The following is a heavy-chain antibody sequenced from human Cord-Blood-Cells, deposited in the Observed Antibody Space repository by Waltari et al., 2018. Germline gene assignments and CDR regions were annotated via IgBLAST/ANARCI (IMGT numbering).Heavy chain of an antibody. CDR2: ISYDGSNK. D-gene: IGHD3-10*01. CDR1: GFPFSSYA. CDR3: ARDLLLWFRELLFLFDY. V-gene: IGHV3-30-3*01. J-gene: IGHJ4*02. Sequence: QVQLVESGGGVVQPGRSLRLSFAASGFPFSSYAMHWVRQAPGKGLEWVAVISYDGSNKSYADSVKGRFTISRDNSKNTLYLQMNSLRAEDTAVYYCARDLLLWFRELLFLFDYWGQGTLVTVSS.